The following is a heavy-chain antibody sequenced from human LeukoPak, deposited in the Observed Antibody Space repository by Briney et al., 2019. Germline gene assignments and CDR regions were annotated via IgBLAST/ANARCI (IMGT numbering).Heavy chain of an antibody. CDR1: GFIFSSHS. Sequence: GGSLRLSCAASGFIFSSHSMTWVRQAPGKGLEWVSSISTSSSYIYYADSVKGRFTISRDNAKNSLYLQMNSLRAEDTAVYYCARDLGYCSGGSCYPDGFDYWGQGTLVTVSS. CDR2: ISTSSSYI. J-gene: IGHJ4*02. V-gene: IGHV3-21*01. CDR3: ARDLGYCSGGSCYPDGFDY. D-gene: IGHD2-15*01.